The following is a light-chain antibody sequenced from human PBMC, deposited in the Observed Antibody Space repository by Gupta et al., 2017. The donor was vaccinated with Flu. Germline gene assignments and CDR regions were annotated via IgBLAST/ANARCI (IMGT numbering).Light chain of an antibody. CDR2: AAS. Sequence: PSSLSASIGDRVTITCRASESISTYLNWHPQWAWKAPKLLINAASSLQSGVPSRFSGGGSGTDFTLTISSLQPEDIATYYCQQSYIFPLTFGGGTKVQIK. CDR3: QQSYIFPLT. CDR1: ESISTY. J-gene: IGKJ4*01. V-gene: IGKV1-39*01.